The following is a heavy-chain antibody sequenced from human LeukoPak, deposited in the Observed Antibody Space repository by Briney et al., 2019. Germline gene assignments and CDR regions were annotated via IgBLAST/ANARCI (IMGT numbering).Heavy chain of an antibody. Sequence: PGGSLRLSCAASGFTFSSYSMNWVRQAPGKGLEWVSSISSSSSYIYYADSVKGRFTISRDNAKNSLYLQMNSLRAEDTAVYCCARVVGSGSYFDSWGQGTLVTVSS. CDR1: GFTFSSYS. CDR2: ISSSSSYI. J-gene: IGHJ4*02. D-gene: IGHD3-10*01. CDR3: ARVVGSGSYFDS. V-gene: IGHV3-21*01.